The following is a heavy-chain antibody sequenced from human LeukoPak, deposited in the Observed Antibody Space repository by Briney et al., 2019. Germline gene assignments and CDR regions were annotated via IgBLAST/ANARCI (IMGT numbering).Heavy chain of an antibody. Sequence: GGSLRLSCAAPGFSLTTYGTHWLRQAPGKGLEWVAVIWYDGSRKFYGDSVKGRFTVSRDTFENTMYLQMNSLRVEDTAVYYCARDGGSGIDYWGQGTLVTVSS. J-gene: IGHJ4*02. D-gene: IGHD3-10*01. CDR2: IWYDGSRK. V-gene: IGHV3-33*01. CDR1: GFSLTTYG. CDR3: ARDGGSGIDY.